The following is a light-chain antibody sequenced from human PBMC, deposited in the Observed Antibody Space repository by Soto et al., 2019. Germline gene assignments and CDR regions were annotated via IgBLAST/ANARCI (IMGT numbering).Light chain of an antibody. Sequence: EIVVTQSPGTLSLSPGERATLSCRASQSVSSSYLAWYQQKPGQAPRLLIYGASSRATGIPARFSGSGSGTDFTLTISRLEPEDFAVYSCQLGTFGQGTRLEIK. CDR3: QLGT. CDR2: GAS. CDR1: QSVSSSY. J-gene: IGKJ5*01. V-gene: IGKV3-20*01.